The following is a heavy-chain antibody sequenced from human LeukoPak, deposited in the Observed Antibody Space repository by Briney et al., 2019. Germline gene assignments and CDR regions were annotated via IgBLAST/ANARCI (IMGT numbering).Heavy chain of an antibody. D-gene: IGHD3-10*01. CDR2: LYHSGTT. CDR3: ARGQGHYGSGSYYRGNWFDP. CDR1: GYSIAHGFF. Sequence: SETLSLTCTVSGYSIAHGFFWAWIRQPPGGGLEWIGSLYHSGTTYYNTSLKSRISTSVDTSKNQFSLKLSSVTAADTAVYYCARGQGHYGSGSYYRGNWFDPWGQGTLVTVSS. J-gene: IGHJ5*02. V-gene: IGHV4-38-2*02.